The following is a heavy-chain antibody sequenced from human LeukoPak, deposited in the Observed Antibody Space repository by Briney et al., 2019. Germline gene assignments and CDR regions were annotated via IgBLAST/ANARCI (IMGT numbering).Heavy chain of an antibody. D-gene: IGHD6-13*01. J-gene: IGHJ6*03. CDR3: ARGGPYSSSWRHYYYYYMDV. CDR2: IYHSGST. CDR1: GGSISSYY. V-gene: IGHV4-59*01. Sequence: SETLSLTCTVSGGSISSYYWSWIRQPPGKGLEWIGYIYHSGSTKYNPSLKSRVTISVDTSKNQFSLKLSSVTAADTAVYYCARGGPYSSSWRHYYYYYMDVWGKGTTVTVSS.